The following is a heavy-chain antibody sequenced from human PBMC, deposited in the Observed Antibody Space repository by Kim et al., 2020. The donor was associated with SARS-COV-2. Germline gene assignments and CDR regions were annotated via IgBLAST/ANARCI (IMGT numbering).Heavy chain of an antibody. Sequence: ASVKVSCKASGYTFTDSYIYWIRQAPGQGLEWVGTINPNGGGTRYAQNFQDRVTMTRDTSTSTVYMELSSLTSGDTAVYYCARPATFFVYFEDWGQGTLV. J-gene: IGHJ4*02. CDR1: GYTFTDSY. CDR3: ARPATFFVYFED. CDR2: INPNGGGT. V-gene: IGHV1-46*01.